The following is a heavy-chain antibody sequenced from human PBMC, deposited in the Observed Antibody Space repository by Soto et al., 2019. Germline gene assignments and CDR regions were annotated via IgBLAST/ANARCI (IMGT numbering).Heavy chain of an antibody. Sequence: TLSLTCTVSGGSISSGDYYWSWIRQPPGKGLEWIGYIYYSGSTYYNPSLKSRVTISVDTSKNQFSLKLSSVTAADTAVYYCARDHLHSSGFNWFDPWGQGTLVPVSS. CDR1: GGSISSGDYY. J-gene: IGHJ5*02. D-gene: IGHD3-22*01. V-gene: IGHV4-30-4*01. CDR2: IYYSGST. CDR3: ARDHLHSSGFNWFDP.